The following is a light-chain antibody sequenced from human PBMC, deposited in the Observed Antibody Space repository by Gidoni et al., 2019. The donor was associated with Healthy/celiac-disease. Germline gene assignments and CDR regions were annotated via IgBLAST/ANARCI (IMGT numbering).Light chain of an antibody. CDR2: AAS. J-gene: IGKJ4*01. V-gene: IGKV1-39*01. CDR1: QSISSY. CDR3: QQSYSTPLT. Sequence: DIQMTQYPSSLSASVGDRVTITCRASQSISSYLNWYQQKPGKAPKRLIYAASSLQSGVPSRFSGSGAGTDFTLTISSLQPEDVATYYCQQSYSTPLTFGGGTKVEIK.